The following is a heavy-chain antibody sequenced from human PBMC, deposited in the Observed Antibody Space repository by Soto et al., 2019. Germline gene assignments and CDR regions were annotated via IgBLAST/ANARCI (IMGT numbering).Heavy chain of an antibody. V-gene: IGHV4-34*01. CDR1: GGSFSDYI. CDR3: ARGRLGANWFDP. Sequence: SETLSLTCDVYGGSFSDYIWSWIRQPPGKGLEWIGEINHSGSTNYNPSLKSRVTISVDTSKNQFSLKLSSVTAADTAVYYCARGRLGANWFDPWGQGTLVTVSS. J-gene: IGHJ5*02. CDR2: INHSGST. D-gene: IGHD3-16*01.